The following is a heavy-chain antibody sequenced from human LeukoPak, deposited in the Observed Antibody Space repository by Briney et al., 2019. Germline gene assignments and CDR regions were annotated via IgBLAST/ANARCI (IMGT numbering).Heavy chain of an antibody. CDR1: GFAFRSYG. J-gene: IGHJ1*01. Sequence: PGGSLRLSCAASGFAFRSYGMHWVRQAPGKGLEWVAVISYDGSNKYYADSVKGRFTISRDNSKNTLYLQMNSLRAEDTAVYYCAKDGLATVNLYFQHWGQGTLVTVSS. CDR2: ISYDGSNK. D-gene: IGHD4-17*01. V-gene: IGHV3-30*18. CDR3: AKDGLATVNLYFQH.